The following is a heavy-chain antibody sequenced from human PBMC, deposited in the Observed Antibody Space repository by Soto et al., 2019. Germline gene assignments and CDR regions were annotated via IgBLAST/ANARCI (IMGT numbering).Heavy chain of an antibody. CDR1: GGTFSSYT. CDR3: ARAESSGWSSAEYFQH. CDR2: IIPILGIA. D-gene: IGHD6-19*01. J-gene: IGHJ1*01. V-gene: IGHV1-69*02. Sequence: GASVKVSCKASGGTFSSYTISWVRQAPGQGLEWMGRIIPILGIANYAQKFQGRVTITADNSKNTLYLQMGSLRAEDMAVYYCARAESSGWSSAEYFQHWGQGTLVTVSS.